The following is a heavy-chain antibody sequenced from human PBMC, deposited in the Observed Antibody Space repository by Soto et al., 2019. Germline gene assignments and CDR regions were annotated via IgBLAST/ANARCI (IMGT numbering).Heavy chain of an antibody. J-gene: IGHJ6*03. CDR1: GYTFTSYA. CDR2: INAGNGNT. Sequence: ASVKVSCKASGYTFTSYAMHCVRQAPGQRLEWMGWINAGNGNTKYSQKFQGRVTITRDTSASTAYMELSSLRSEDTAVYYCARNYDFWSGYYRYYYYMDVWGKGTTVTVSS. D-gene: IGHD3-3*01. V-gene: IGHV1-3*01. CDR3: ARNYDFWSGYYRYYYYMDV.